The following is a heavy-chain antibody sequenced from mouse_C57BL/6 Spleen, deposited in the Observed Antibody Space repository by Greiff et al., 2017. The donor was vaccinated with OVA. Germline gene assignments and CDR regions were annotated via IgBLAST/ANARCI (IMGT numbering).Heavy chain of an antibody. Sequence: GGGLVQPKGSLKLSCAASGFSFNTYAMNWVRQAPGKGLEWVARIRSKSNNYATYYADSVKDRFTISRDDSESMLYLQMNNLKTEDTAMYYCVRGVIVLDYWGQGTTLTVSS. D-gene: IGHD2-12*01. CDR3: VRGVIVLDY. V-gene: IGHV10-1*01. CDR2: IRSKSNNYAT. J-gene: IGHJ2*01. CDR1: GFSFNTYA.